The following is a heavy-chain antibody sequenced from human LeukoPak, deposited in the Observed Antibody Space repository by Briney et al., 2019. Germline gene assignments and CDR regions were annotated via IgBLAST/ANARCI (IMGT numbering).Heavy chain of an antibody. J-gene: IGHJ4*02. V-gene: IGHV3-7*01. Sequence: GGSLRLSCAASGFTFSSYWMRWVRQAPGKGLEGVDNIKNDGSEEYYVDSVKGRFTISRENAKNSLFLQMNSLTVEDTAVYYCARAIRGSAVDTGDRWGQGTLVTVSS. CDR1: GFTFSSYW. CDR3: ARAIRGSAVDTGDR. D-gene: IGHD3-10*01. CDR2: IKNDGSEE.